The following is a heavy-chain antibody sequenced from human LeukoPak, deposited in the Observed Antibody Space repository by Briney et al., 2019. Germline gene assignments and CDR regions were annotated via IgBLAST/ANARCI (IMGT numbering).Heavy chain of an antibody. J-gene: IGHJ4*02. CDR1: GGSFSGYY. CDR2: INHSGST. Sequence: SETLSLTCAVYGGSFSGYYWSWIRQPPGKGLEWIGEINHSGSTNYNPSLKSRVTISVDTSKNQFSLKLSSVTAADTAVYYCARVSGDFWSGFAPTRPFDYWGQGTLVTVSS. CDR3: ARVSGDFWSGFAPTRPFDY. V-gene: IGHV4-34*01. D-gene: IGHD3-3*01.